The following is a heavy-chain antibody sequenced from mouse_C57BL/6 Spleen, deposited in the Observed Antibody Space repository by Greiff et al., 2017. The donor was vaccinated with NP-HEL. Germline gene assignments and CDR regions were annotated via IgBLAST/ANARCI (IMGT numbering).Heavy chain of an antibody. CDR1: GFTFSSYA. J-gene: IGHJ2*01. CDR2: ISDGGSYT. D-gene: IGHD2-3*01. Sequence: EVQVVESGGGLVKPGGSLKLSCAASGFTFSSYAMSWVRQTPEKRLEWVATISDGGSYTYYPDNVKGRFTISRDNAKNNLYLQMSHLKSEDTAMYYCARGYDGDFDYWGQGTTLTVSS. CDR3: ARGYDGDFDY. V-gene: IGHV5-4*01.